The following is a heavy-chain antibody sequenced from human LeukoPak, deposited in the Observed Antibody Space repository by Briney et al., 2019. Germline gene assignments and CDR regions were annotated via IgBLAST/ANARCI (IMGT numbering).Heavy chain of an antibody. Sequence: SETLSLTCTVSGGSISSYYWSWIRQSPGKELEWIGYMYYSGSTNYNPSLKSRVTIAVDTSKNQFSLKLSSVTAADTAVYYCARGGIAAAALVHLDYWGQGTLVTVSS. CDR2: MYYSGST. V-gene: IGHV4-59*01. CDR3: ARGGIAAAALVHLDY. J-gene: IGHJ4*02. CDR1: GGSISSYY. D-gene: IGHD6-13*01.